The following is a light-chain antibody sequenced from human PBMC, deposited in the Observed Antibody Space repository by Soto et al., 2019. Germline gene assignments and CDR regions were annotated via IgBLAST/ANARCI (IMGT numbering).Light chain of an antibody. CDR2: GAS. CDR3: QQYYDSPPLI. J-gene: IGKJ4*01. Sequence: EIVMTQSPATLSVSPGERATLSCRASRNINRKLAWYQQKPGQAPRLLISGASTRATGIPARFSGSGSGTEFTLTISSLPSEDFAVYYSQQYYDSPPLIYGGGTKVEIK. CDR1: RNINRK. V-gene: IGKV3-15*01.